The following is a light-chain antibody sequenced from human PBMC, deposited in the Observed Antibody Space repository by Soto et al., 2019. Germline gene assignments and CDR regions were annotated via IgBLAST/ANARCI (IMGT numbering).Light chain of an antibody. CDR1: SSDVGGYNY. CDR3: SSYTTTNTYV. CDR2: EVS. V-gene: IGLV2-8*01. Sequence: ALTQPPSASGSPGQSVTISCTGTSSDVGGYNYVSWYQQHPGKAPKLMIYEVSKRPSGVPDRFSGSKSGNTASLTVSGLQAEDEADYYCSSYTTTNTYVFGTGTKVTVL. J-gene: IGLJ1*01.